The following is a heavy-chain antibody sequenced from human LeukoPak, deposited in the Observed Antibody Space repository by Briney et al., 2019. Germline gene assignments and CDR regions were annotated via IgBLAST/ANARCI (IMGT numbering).Heavy chain of an antibody. CDR1: GGSISSYY. CDR3: ARGPLSWELLPNWFDP. D-gene: IGHD1-26*01. J-gene: IGHJ5*02. CDR2: IYYSGST. V-gene: IGHV4-59*01. Sequence: PSETLSLTCTVSGGSISSYYWSWIRQPPGKGLEWIGYIYYSGSTNYNPSLKSRVTISVDTSKKQFSLKLSSVTAADTAVYYCARGPLSWELLPNWFDPWGQGTLVTVSS.